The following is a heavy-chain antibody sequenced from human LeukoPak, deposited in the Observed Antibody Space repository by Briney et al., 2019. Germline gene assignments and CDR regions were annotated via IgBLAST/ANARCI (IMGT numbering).Heavy chain of an antibody. D-gene: IGHD2-21*02. CDR3: AKDFVVVPGNVNYFDY. Sequence: GGSLRLSCVVSGFTFSKFAMHWVRQAPGKGLEWLTFIAHDGNNRYYADSVKGRFTVSRDNSKNTLYVQMESLRAEDTAVYYCAKDFVVVPGNVNYFDYWGQGTLVTVSS. V-gene: IGHV3-30*02. J-gene: IGHJ4*02. CDR2: IAHDGNNR. CDR1: GFTFSKFA.